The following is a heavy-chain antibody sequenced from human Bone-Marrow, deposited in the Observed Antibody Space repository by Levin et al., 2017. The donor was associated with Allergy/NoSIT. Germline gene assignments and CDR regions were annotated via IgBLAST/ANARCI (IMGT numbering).Heavy chain of an antibody. V-gene: IGHV3-15*01. Sequence: PSETLSLTCAASGFNFSNVWMIWVRQAPGKGLEWVARIKTKSDGETTDYAAPVKGRFSISRDDSRKTLYLQMNNLKSEDTAVYYCSAFFHWGQGALVTVSS. CDR1: GFNFSNVW. CDR3: SAFFH. D-gene: IGHD3-3*01. J-gene: IGHJ4*02. CDR2: IKTKSDGETT.